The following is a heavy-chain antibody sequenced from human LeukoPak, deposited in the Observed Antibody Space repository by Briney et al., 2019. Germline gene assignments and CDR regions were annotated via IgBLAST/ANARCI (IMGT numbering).Heavy chain of an antibody. V-gene: IGHV1-18*01. CDR3: ARLSYDYFDY. J-gene: IGHJ4*02. Sequence: EASVKVSCKASGYTFTNYGVSWVRQAPGQGLEWMGWISGYNGYTNYAQKFQFRVTMTTDTSTSTAYMELRSLTSDDTAVYYCARLSYDYFDYWGQGTLVTVSS. D-gene: IGHD2-2*01. CDR1: GYTFTNYG. CDR2: ISGYNGYT.